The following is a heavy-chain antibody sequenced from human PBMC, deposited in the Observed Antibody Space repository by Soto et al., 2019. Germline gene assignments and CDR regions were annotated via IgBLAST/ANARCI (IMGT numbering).Heavy chain of an antibody. CDR3: ARLQRPVKSTLTTHYYMDV. V-gene: IGHV5-51*01. D-gene: IGHD4-17*01. J-gene: IGHJ6*03. CDR1: GYSFTSYW. CDR2: IYPGDSDT. Sequence: GESLKISCKGSGYSFTSYWIGWVRQIPGKGLEWMGIIYPGDSDTRYSPSFQGQVTISADKSISTAYLQWSSLKASDTAMYYCARLQRPVKSTLTTHYYMDVWGKGTTVTVSS.